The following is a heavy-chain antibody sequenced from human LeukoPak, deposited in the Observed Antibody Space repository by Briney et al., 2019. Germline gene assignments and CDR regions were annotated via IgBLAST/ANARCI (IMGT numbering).Heavy chain of an antibody. J-gene: IGHJ3*01. Sequence: PGRSLRLSCAASGFTFSSYAMHWVRQAPGKGLEWVAVISYDGSNKYYADSVKGRFTISRDNSKNTLYLQMNSLRAEDTAVYYCARAWYYYDSSGPGLWGQGTMVTVSS. V-gene: IGHV3-30-3*01. CDR1: GFTFSSYA. CDR3: ARAWYYYDSSGPGL. CDR2: ISYDGSNK. D-gene: IGHD3-22*01.